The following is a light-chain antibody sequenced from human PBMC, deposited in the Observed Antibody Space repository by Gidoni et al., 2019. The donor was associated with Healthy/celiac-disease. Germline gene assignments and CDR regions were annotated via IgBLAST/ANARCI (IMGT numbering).Light chain of an antibody. CDR2: GKN. V-gene: IGLV3-19*01. CDR3: NSRDSSGSHQV. Sequence: SSELTQDPAVPVSLGQTVRNTCQGASIRSYYASCYQQKPGQAPVLVLYGKNNRTSGIPDLFSVSSSGYTASLTIPGAQAEDEADYYCNSRDSSGSHQVFGGGTTLTVL. CDR1: SIRSYY. J-gene: IGLJ2*01.